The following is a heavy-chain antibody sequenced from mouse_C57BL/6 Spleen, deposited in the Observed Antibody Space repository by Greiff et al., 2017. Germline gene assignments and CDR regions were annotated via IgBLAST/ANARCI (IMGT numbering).Heavy chain of an antibody. CDR3: TPAYYYSNYGFAY. CDR1: GYTFTDYE. Sequence: QVQLKESGAELVRPGASVTLSCKASGYTFTDYEMHWVKQTPVHGLEWIGAIDPETGGTAYNQKFKGKAILTADKSSSTAYMELRSRTSEDSAVYYCTPAYYYSNYGFAYWGQGTLVTVSA. D-gene: IGHD2-5*01. J-gene: IGHJ3*01. CDR2: IDPETGGT. V-gene: IGHV1-15*01.